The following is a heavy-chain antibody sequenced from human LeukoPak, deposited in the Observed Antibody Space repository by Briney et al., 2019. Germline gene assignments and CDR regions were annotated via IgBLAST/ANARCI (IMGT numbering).Heavy chain of an antibody. CDR3: AKGEGATATGDYYYYMDV. D-gene: IGHD4-17*01. V-gene: IGHV3-48*03. J-gene: IGHJ6*03. Sequence: GGSLRLSCAASGFTFSSYELNWVRQAPGKGLEWVSYISDTGSTIYYADSVEGRFTISRDNAKNTLYLQMNSLRAEDTAVYYCAKGEGATATGDYYYYMDVWGKGTTVTISS. CDR2: ISDTGSTI. CDR1: GFTFSSYE.